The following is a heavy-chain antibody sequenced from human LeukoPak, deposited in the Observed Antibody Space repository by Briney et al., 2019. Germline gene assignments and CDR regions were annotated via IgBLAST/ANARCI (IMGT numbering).Heavy chain of an antibody. Sequence: KPSETLSLTCAVYGGSFSGYYWSWVRQPPGKGLEWVGEINHSGSTKYNPSLKSRITISVDTSKNHFSLTLSSVTAADTAVYYWGREQWLEPDYWGEGTLVTVSS. J-gene: IGHJ4*02. CDR1: GGSFSGYY. V-gene: IGHV4-34*01. CDR3: GREQWLEPDY. CDR2: INHSGST. D-gene: IGHD6-19*01.